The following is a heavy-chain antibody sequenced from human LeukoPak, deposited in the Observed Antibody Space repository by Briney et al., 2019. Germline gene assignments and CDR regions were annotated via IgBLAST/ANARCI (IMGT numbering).Heavy chain of an antibody. Sequence: GASVKVSCKASGYTFTSYYMHWVRQAPGQGLEWMGIINPSGGSTSYAQKFQGRVTMTRDMSTSTVYMELSSLRSEDTAVYYCARDITYYGSGNWFDPWGQGTLVTVSS. CDR1: GYTFTSYY. D-gene: IGHD3-10*01. V-gene: IGHV1-46*01. J-gene: IGHJ5*02. CDR2: INPSGGST. CDR3: ARDITYYGSGNWFDP.